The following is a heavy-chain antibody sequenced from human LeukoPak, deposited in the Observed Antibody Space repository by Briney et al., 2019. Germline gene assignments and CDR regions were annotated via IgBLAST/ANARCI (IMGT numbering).Heavy chain of an antibody. D-gene: IGHD1-14*01. J-gene: IGHJ5*02. CDR2: MYTTGST. CDR3: ARDTVWDGWFDP. V-gene: IGHV4-61*02. Sequence: PSETLSLTCDVSGGSISSGSYYWSWIRQPAGKGLEWIGRMYTTGSTNYNPSLKSRVTISGDTSKNQFSLKLSSVTAADTAVYYCARDTVWDGWFDPWGRGTLVTVSS. CDR1: GGSISSGSYY.